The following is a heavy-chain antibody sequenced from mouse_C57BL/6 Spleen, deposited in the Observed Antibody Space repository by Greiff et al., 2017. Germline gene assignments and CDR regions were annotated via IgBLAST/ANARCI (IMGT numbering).Heavy chain of an antibody. CDR3: ARLGSSWRLGAMDY. CDR1: GYSFTDYN. Sequence: EVHLVESGPELVKPGASVKISCKASGYSFTDYNMNWVKQSNGKSLEWIGVINPNYGTTSYNQKFKGKATLTVDQSSSTAYMQLNSLTSEDSAVYYCARLGSSWRLGAMDYWGQGTSVTVSS. CDR2: INPNYGTT. V-gene: IGHV1-39*01. J-gene: IGHJ4*01. D-gene: IGHD1-1*01.